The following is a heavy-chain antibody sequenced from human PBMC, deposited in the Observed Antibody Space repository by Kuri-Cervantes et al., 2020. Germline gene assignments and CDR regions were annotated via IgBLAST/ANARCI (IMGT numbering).Heavy chain of an antibody. D-gene: IGHD3-3*01. CDR1: GYTLTNYG. CDR2: ISGYNGNT. J-gene: IGHJ4*02. CDR3: VKDRRTLEWRGGLYFDS. V-gene: IGHV1-18*01. Sequence: ASVKVSCKTSGYTLTNYGITWVRQAPGHGPEWMGWISGYNGNTNLAQKFQGRVTITTDTSTNTAYMELKSLRSDDTAVYYCVKDRRTLEWRGGLYFDSWGQGTLVTVSS.